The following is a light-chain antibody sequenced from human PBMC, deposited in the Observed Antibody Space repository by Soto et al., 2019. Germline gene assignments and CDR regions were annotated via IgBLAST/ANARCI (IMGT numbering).Light chain of an antibody. Sequence: QSALTQPPSASGSPGQSVTFSCTGTSSDVGRYSYVSWYQQHPGKAPKLLIYGVTQRPSGVPDRFSGSKSGNTASLTVSGLQDEDEGYYYCSSYAGSNIYVFGTGTKLTVL. CDR2: GVT. V-gene: IGLV2-8*01. J-gene: IGLJ1*01. CDR3: SSYAGSNIYV. CDR1: SSDVGRYSY.